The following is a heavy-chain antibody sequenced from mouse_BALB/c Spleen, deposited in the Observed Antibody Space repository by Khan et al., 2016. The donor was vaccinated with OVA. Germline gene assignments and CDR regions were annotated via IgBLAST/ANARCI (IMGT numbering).Heavy chain of an antibody. D-gene: IGHD2-10*01. CDR1: GFSLTNYG. CDR2: IWSDGST. J-gene: IGHJ4*01. Sequence: QVQLKESGPGLAAPSQSLSITCTISGFSLTNYGVHWVRQPPGKGLEWLVVIWSDGSTNYNSVLKSRLTITKDNSQSQVFLKMNSHQTDDTAIYVCARQPYYHYNIMDYWGQGTSVTVSS. V-gene: IGHV2-6-1*01. CDR3: ARQPYYHYNIMDY.